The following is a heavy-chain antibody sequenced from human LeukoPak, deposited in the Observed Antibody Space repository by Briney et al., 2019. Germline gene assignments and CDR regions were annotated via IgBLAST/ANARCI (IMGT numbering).Heavy chain of an antibody. D-gene: IGHD6-19*01. Sequence: SQTLSLTCTVSGGSISSGGYYWSWIRQHPGKGLKWIGYIYYSGSTYYNPSLKSRVTISVDTSKNQFSLKLSSVTAADTAVYYCARDRAYSSGWYVPYYWGQGTLVTVSS. CDR2: IYYSGST. CDR3: ARDRAYSSGWYVPYY. J-gene: IGHJ4*02. CDR1: GGSISSGGYY. V-gene: IGHV4-31*03.